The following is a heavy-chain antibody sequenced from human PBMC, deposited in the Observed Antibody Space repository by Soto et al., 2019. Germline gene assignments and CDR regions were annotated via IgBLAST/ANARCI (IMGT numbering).Heavy chain of an antibody. J-gene: IGHJ6*02. V-gene: IGHV1-69*06. CDR1: GGTFSSYA. CDR3: ARGGLYDFWSGYSPGAYYYYGMDV. CDR2: IIPIFGTA. Sequence: ASVKVSCKASGGTFSSYAISWVRQAPGQGLEWMGGIIPIFGTANYAQKFQGRVTITADKSTSTAYMELSSLRSEDTAVYYCARGGLYDFWSGYSPGAYYYYGMDVWGQGXTVTVYS. D-gene: IGHD3-3*01.